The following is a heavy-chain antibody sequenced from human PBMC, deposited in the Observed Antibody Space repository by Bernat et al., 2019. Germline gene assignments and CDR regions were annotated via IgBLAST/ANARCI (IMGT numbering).Heavy chain of an antibody. CDR3: ARGNVVGGGNWFDP. D-gene: IGHD2-15*01. Sequence: QVQLQESGPGLVKPSETLSLTCTVSGGSISSYYWSWIRQPPGKGLEWIGYIYYSGDTYYTPSLKSRVTISVDTSKNQFSLKLSSVTAADTAVYYCARGNVVGGGNWFDPWGQGTLVTVSS. V-gene: IGHV4-59*01. J-gene: IGHJ5*02. CDR2: IYYSGDT. CDR1: GGSISSYY.